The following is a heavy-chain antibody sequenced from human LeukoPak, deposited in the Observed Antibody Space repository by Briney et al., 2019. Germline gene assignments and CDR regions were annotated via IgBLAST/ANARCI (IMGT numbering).Heavy chain of an antibody. CDR2: ISSSSSYI. Sequence: GGSLRLSCAASGFTFSSYSMNWVRQAPGKGLEWVSSISSSSSYIYYADSVKGRFTISRDNAKNSLYLQVNSLRAEDTAVYYCARDDYSNLFDYWGQGTLVTVSS. V-gene: IGHV3-21*01. D-gene: IGHD4-11*01. J-gene: IGHJ4*02. CDR1: GFTFSSYS. CDR3: ARDDYSNLFDY.